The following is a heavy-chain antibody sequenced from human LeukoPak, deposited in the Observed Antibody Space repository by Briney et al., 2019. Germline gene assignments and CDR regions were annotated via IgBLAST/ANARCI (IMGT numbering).Heavy chain of an antibody. CDR2: IYYSGST. D-gene: IGHD5-18*01. CDR1: GGSISSSSYY. J-gene: IGHJ4*02. Sequence: SETLSLTCTVSGGSISSSSYYWGWIRQPPGKGLEWIGSIYYSGSTYYNPSLKSRVTMSVDTSKNQFSLKLSSVTAADTAVYYCASGDTAMGEFDYWGQGTLVTVSS. V-gene: IGHV4-39*01. CDR3: ASGDTAMGEFDY.